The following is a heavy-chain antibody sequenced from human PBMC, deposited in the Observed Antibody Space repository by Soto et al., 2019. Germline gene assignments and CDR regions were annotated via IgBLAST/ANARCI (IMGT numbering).Heavy chain of an antibody. CDR3: ARDSSGWRPPLNMDV. CDR2: IYYSGST. V-gene: IGHV4-59*08. J-gene: IGHJ6*03. CDR1: GGSISSYY. Sequence: SETLSLTCTVSGGSISSYYWSWIRQPPGKGLEWIGYIYYSGSTNYNPSLKSRVTISVDTSKNQFSLKLSSVTAADTAVYYCARDSSGWRPPLNMDVWGKGTKVTVSS. D-gene: IGHD6-19*01.